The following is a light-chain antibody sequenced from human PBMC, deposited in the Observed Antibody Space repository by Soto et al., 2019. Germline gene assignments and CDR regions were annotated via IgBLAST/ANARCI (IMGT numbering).Light chain of an antibody. V-gene: IGKV3-15*01. J-gene: IGKJ1*01. Sequence: EIVMTQSPATLSVSPGERATLSCRASQSVSNNLAWYQKKPGQAPRLLNYGASTRATGIPARFSGSGSGTEFTLTISSLQSEDFAFYYCQQYNTWWTFGQGTRVDI. CDR2: GAS. CDR3: QQYNTWWT. CDR1: QSVSNN.